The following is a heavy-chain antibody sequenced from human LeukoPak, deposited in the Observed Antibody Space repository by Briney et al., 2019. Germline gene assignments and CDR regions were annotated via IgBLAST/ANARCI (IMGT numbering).Heavy chain of an antibody. D-gene: IGHD4/OR15-4a*01. CDR3: ARGPYGAIDY. CDR1: GYTFTSYD. J-gene: IGHJ4*02. CDR2: IIPIFGTA. Sequence: ASVKVSCKASGYTFTSYDISWVRQAPGQGLEWMGRIIPIFGTANYAQKFQGRVTITADESTSTAYMELSSLRSEDTAVYYCARGPYGAIDYWGQGTLVTVSS. V-gene: IGHV1-69*13.